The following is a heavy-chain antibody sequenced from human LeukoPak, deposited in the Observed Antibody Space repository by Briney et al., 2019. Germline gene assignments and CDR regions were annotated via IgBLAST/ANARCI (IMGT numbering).Heavy chain of an antibody. Sequence: GGSLRLSCVASGFTFKYWMSWVRQAPGKGLEWVANINQDESEKYYVDSVKGRFTVSRDNAKNSLFLQMNSLSTEDTAVYYCARASTRSGTTYYFDYRGQGTLVTVSS. J-gene: IGHJ4*02. CDR1: GFTFKYW. CDR2: INQDESEK. CDR3: ARASTRSGTTYYFDY. V-gene: IGHV3-7*01. D-gene: IGHD3-10*01.